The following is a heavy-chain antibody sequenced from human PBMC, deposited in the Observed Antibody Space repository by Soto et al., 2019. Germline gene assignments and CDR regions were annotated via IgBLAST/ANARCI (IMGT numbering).Heavy chain of an antibody. J-gene: IGHJ5*02. CDR2: ISLSGTTI. CDR3: AREGGFDWFYP. V-gene: IGHV3-48*03. Sequence: LRLSCAASGFTFSDYEMNWVRQAPGKGLEWVSYISLSGTTIHYADSVKGRFTISRDNAKNSVYLQMNSLRVEDTAIYYCAREGGFDWFYPWGQGTLVTVSS. CDR1: GFTFSDYE.